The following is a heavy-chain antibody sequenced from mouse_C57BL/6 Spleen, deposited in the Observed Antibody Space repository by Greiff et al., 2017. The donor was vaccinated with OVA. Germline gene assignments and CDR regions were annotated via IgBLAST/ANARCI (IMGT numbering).Heavy chain of an antibody. D-gene: IGHD2-5*01. V-gene: IGHV5-16*01. CDR3: ARVGESNFYAMDY. CDR2: INYDGSST. J-gene: IGHJ4*01. CDR1: GFTFSDYY. Sequence: DVKLVESEGGLVQPGSSMKLSCTASGFTFSDYYMAWVRQVPEKGLEWVANINYDGSSTYYLDSLKSRFIISRDNAKTILYMQMSSLKSEDTATYYCARVGESNFYAMDYWGQGTSVTVSS.